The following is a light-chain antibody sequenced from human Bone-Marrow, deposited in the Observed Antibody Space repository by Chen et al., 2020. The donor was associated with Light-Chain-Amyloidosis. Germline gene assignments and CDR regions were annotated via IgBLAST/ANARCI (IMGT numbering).Light chain of an antibody. CDR3: QSADSSGTYEVI. Sequence: DELTQPRSLSVSPGQTARITRPGDDLPTKYAYWYQQKPGQAPVLVIHRDTERPSGISERFSGSSSGTTATLTISGVQAEDEADYHCQSADSSGTYEVIFGGGTKLTVL. J-gene: IGLJ2*01. CDR1: DLPTKY. V-gene: IGLV3-25*03. CDR2: RDT.